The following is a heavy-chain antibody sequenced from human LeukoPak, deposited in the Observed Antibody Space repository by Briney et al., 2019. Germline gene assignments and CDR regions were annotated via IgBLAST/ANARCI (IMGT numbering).Heavy chain of an antibody. V-gene: IGHV4-61*02. D-gene: IGHD2-21*01. Sequence: TSETLSLTCTVSGGSISSSSYYWGWIRQPAGKGLEWIGRIYTSGSTNYNPSLKSRVTISVDTSKNQFSLKLSSVTAADTAVYYCARENGVVAQLDYWGQGTLVTVSS. CDR3: ARENGVVAQLDY. CDR1: GGSISSSSYY. CDR2: IYTSGST. J-gene: IGHJ4*02.